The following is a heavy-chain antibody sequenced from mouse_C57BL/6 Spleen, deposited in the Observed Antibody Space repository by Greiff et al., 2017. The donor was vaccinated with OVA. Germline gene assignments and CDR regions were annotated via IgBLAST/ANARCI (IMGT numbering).Heavy chain of an antibody. V-gene: IGHV1-82*01. CDR2: IYPGDGDT. CDR3: ARDPEGYYFDY. CDR1: GYAFSSSW. Sequence: QVQLQQSGPELVKPGASVKISCKASGYAFSSSWMNWVKQRPGKGLEWIGRIYPGDGDTNYNGKFKGKATLTADKSSSTAYMQLSSLTSEDSAVYFCARDPEGYYFDYWGQGTTLTVSS. J-gene: IGHJ2*01.